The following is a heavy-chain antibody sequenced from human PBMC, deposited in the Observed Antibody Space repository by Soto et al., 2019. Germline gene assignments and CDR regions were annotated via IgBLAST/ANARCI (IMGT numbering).Heavy chain of an antibody. CDR3: ARDRGDSSRADSFDI. J-gene: IGHJ3*02. CDR1: GFSVSDNY. Sequence: VGSLRLSCAVSGFSVSDNYMSWVRQAPGKGLEWVSVIYRGDATHYADSVKGRFTIYRDNSKNTVYLQMNSLRAEDTAVYYCARDRGDSSRADSFDIWGQGTMVTVSS. D-gene: IGHD6-6*01. V-gene: IGHV3-53*01. CDR2: IYRGDAT.